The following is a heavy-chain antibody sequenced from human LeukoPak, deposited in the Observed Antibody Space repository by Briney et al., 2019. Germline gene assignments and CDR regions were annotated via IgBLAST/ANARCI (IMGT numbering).Heavy chain of an antibody. D-gene: IGHD3-10*01. CDR3: ARNLDYYGSGSYSQPDY. J-gene: IGHJ4*02. V-gene: IGHV3-33*08. Sequence: GRSLRLSCAASEFTFSTYGMHWVRQAPGKGLEWVAVIWYDGSNKYYADSVKGRFTISRDNSKNTLYLQMNSLRAEDTAVYYCARNLDYYGSGSYSQPDYWGQGTLVTVSS. CDR2: IWYDGSNK. CDR1: EFTFSTYG.